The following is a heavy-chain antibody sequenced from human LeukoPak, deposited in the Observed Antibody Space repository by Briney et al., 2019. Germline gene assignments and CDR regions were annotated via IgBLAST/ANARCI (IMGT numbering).Heavy chain of an antibody. CDR3: ARGPRGSYNFDY. CDR1: GFTFSSYG. Sequence: PGGSLRLSCAASGFTFSSYGMSWVRQAPGKGLEWVSAISGSGGSTYYADSVKGRFTISRDNSKNTLYLQMNSLRAEDTAVYYCARGPRGSYNFDYWGQGTLVTVPS. CDR2: ISGSGGST. J-gene: IGHJ4*02. D-gene: IGHD1-26*01. V-gene: IGHV3-23*01.